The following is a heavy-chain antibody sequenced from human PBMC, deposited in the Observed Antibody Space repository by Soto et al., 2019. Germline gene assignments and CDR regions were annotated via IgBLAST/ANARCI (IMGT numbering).Heavy chain of an antibody. D-gene: IGHD5-12*01. CDR1: GGSISSYY. V-gene: IGHV4-59*01. J-gene: IGHJ4*02. CDR2: IYYNGST. Sequence: QVQLQESGPGLVKPSETLSLTCTVSGGSISSYYWSWIRQPPGKGLEWIGYIYYNGSTNYYPSLRSRVTISVDTSKNQFSLKLSSVTAADTAVYYCARYNIVARRAPFFDYWGQGTLVTVSS. CDR3: ARYNIVARRAPFFDY.